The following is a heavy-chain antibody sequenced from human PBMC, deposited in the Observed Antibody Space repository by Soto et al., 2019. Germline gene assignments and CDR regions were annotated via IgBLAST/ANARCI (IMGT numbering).Heavy chain of an antibody. J-gene: IGHJ5*02. V-gene: IGHV3-48*02. CDR2: ISSSSSTI. Sequence: EVQVVESGGGLVQPGGSLRLSCAASGFTFSSNSMNWVRQAPGKGLEWISYISSSSSTIYADSVKGRFTISRDNVKNSLYLQMTSLRDEDTTIYYCARVIWSGHLTSNLWGQGTLVTVSS. CDR1: GFTFSSNS. D-gene: IGHD3-3*01. CDR3: ARVIWSGHLTSNL.